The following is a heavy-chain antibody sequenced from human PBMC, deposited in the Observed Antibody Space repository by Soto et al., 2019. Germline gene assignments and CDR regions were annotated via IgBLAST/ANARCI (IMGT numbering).Heavy chain of an antibody. CDR3: ARSVAGHFDY. CDR2: ITSDTATI. J-gene: IGHJ4*02. CDR1: GFTFNIYS. D-gene: IGHD6-19*01. V-gene: IGHV3-48*02. Sequence: SLRLSCAASGFTFNIYSMNCVRQAPGKGLEWVSYITSDTATIHYADSVRGRFTISRDNAENSLFLQMNSLRDEDTAAYFCARSVAGHFDYWGQGALVTVSS.